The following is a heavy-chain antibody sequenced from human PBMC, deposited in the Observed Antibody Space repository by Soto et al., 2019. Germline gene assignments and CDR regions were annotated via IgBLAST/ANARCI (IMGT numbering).Heavy chain of an antibody. D-gene: IGHD3-9*01. V-gene: IGHV4-59*08. Sequence: GPVKSSETLSLTCTVSGGSISSYYWSWIRQPPGKGLEWIGYIYYSGSTNYNPSLKSRVTISVDTSKNQFSLKPSSVTAADTAVYYCASLSTTYDILLPSLNYFDYWGQGTLVTVSS. CDR3: ASLSTTYDILLPSLNYFDY. J-gene: IGHJ4*02. CDR2: IYYSGST. CDR1: GGSISSYY.